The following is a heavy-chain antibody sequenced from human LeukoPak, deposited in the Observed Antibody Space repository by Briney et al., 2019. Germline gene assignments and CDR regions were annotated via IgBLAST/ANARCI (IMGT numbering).Heavy chain of an antibody. CDR1: GYTFTSYY. Sequence: VASVKVSCKASGYTFTSYYMHWVRQAPGQGLEWMGIINPSGGSTSYAQKFQGRVTITRNTSISTAYMELSSLRSEDTAVYYCARGRGGVLMVYARGTWFDPWGQGTLVTVSS. V-gene: IGHV1-46*01. CDR2: INPSGGST. J-gene: IGHJ5*02. CDR3: ARGRGGVLMVYARGTWFDP. D-gene: IGHD2-8*01.